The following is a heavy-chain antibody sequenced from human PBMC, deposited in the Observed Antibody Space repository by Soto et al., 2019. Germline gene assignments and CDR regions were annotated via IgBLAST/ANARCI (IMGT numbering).Heavy chain of an antibody. CDR1: GFTFTSSA. Sequence: SVKVSCKASGFTFTSSAMQWVRQARGQRLEWIGWIVVGSGNTNYAQKFQERVTITRDMSTSTAYMELSSLRSEDTAVYYCAAGSDYIWGSYRYPHYYYMDVWGKGTTVTVSS. D-gene: IGHD3-16*02. CDR2: IVVGSGNT. V-gene: IGHV1-58*02. CDR3: AAGSDYIWGSYRYPHYYYMDV. J-gene: IGHJ6*03.